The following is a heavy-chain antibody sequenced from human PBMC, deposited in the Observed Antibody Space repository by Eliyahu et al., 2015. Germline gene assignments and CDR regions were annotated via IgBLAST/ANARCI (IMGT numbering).Heavy chain of an antibody. D-gene: IGHD1-26*01. V-gene: IGHV1-69*04. Sequence: QVQLIQSGAEVKKPGSSMKVSCQTSGAXFSDYAVTWVRQAPGQGLEWLGRVMPFLGVANYARKLQGRGTITADKATNTVYLELTPLRSEDTAVYYCARGPHQFSGAYYAKWGQGTLITVSS. CDR3: ARGPHQFSGAYYAK. CDR1: GAXFSDYA. J-gene: IGHJ4*02. CDR2: VMPFLGVA.